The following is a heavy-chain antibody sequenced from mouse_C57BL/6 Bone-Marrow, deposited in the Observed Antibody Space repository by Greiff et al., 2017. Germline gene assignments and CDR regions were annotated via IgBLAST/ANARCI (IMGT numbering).Heavy chain of an antibody. J-gene: IGHJ4*01. CDR1: GYAFSSSW. V-gene: IGHV1-82*01. CDR2: IYPGDGDT. D-gene: IGHD4-1*01. CDR3: AQEALGDY. Sequence: VQLQQSGPELVKPGASVKISCKASGYAFSSSWMNWVKQRPGKGLEWIGRIYPGDGDTNYNGKFKGKATLTADKSSSTAYMQLSSLTSEDSAVYFCAQEALGDYWGQGTSVAVSS.